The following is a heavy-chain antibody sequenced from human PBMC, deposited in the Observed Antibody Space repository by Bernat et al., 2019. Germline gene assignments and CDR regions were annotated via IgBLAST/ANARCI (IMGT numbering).Heavy chain of an antibody. V-gene: IGHV3-66*01. D-gene: IGHD4-23*01. CDR3: ARETVVVGQDPHNYSYGMDV. CDR1: GFTVSSNY. J-gene: IGHJ6*02. Sequence: EVQLVESGGGLVKPGGSLRLSCAASGFTVSSNYMSWVRQAPGKGLEWVSVIYSGGSTYYADSVKGRFTISRDNSKNTLYLQMNSLRAEDTAVYYCARETVVVGQDPHNYSYGMDVWGQGTTVTVSS. CDR2: IYSGGST.